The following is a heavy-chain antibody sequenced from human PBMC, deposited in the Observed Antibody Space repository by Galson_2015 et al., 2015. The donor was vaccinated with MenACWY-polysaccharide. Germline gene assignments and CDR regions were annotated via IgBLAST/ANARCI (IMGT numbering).Heavy chain of an antibody. CDR2: IWYDGSNK. J-gene: IGHJ4*02. Sequence: SLRLSCAASGFTFSSHGMHWVRQVPGKGLEWVAVIWYDGSNKYYADSVKGRFTISRDNSKSTLYLQMNSLRAEDTAVYYCAREGFCGGGSCFFYDYWGQGMLVTVSS. CDR1: GFTFSSHG. D-gene: IGHD2-21*01. V-gene: IGHV3-33*01. CDR3: AREGFCGGGSCFFYDY.